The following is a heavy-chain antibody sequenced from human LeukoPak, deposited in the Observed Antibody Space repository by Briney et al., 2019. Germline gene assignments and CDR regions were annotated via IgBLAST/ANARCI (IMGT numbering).Heavy chain of an antibody. CDR3: ARDRGSSGWFFDH. J-gene: IGHJ4*02. CDR2: ISTSGST. CDR1: GGSISSGSYH. V-gene: IGHV4-61*02. Sequence: SQTLSLTCTVSGGSISSGSYHWSWIRQPAGKGLEWIGRISTSGSTNYNSSLKSRVTISVDTSKNQFSLKLSSVTAADTAVYYCARDRGSSGWFFDHWGQGTLVTVSS. D-gene: IGHD6-19*01.